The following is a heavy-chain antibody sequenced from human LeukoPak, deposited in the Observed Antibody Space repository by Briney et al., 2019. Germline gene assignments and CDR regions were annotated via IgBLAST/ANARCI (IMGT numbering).Heavy chain of an antibody. CDR1: GFAFSDYS. J-gene: IGHJ4*02. CDR2: TRSKAKSYST. CDR3: ARVNYGVNSDIDY. D-gene: IGHD4-23*01. V-gene: IGHV3-72*01. Sequence: GGSLRLSRAASGFAFSDYSMDWVREAPGKGLEWVGRTRSKAKSYSTDYAASVKGRFTISRDDSKNSVDLQMNSLKTEDTAVYYCARVNYGVNSDIDYWGQGTLVTISS.